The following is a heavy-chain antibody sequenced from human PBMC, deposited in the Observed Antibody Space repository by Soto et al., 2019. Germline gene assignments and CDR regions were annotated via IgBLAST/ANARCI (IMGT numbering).Heavy chain of an antibody. Sequence: GSLRLSWEASGFTVSSNYMSWVREAPRKGLEWVSVIYSGGSTYYADSVKGRFTISRDNSKNTLYLQRNSLRAEDTAVYYWARDSRGDLRYDYWGQGTLVTVSS. CDR1: GFTVSSNY. D-gene: IGHD4-17*01. V-gene: IGHV3-53*01. CDR2: IYSGGST. CDR3: ARDSRGDLRYDY. J-gene: IGHJ4*02.